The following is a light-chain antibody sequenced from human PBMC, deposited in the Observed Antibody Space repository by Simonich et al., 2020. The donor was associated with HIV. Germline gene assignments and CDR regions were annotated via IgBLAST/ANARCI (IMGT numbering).Light chain of an antibody. Sequence: EIVLTQSPAILSLSPGERATLSCRASQIVSSHLAWYQQKPGQAPRRLIHDVSNRATGIPARFSGSGSGTDFTLTISSLQAEDVAVYYCQQYYSTPAFGQGTKVEIK. CDR1: QIVSSH. J-gene: IGKJ1*01. V-gene: IGKV3-11*01. CDR3: QQYYSTPA. CDR2: DVS.